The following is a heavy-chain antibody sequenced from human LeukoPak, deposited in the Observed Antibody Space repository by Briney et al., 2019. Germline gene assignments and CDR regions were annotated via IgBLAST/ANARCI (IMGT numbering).Heavy chain of an antibody. CDR3: AKQRIGAGLAVAGTAPFDY. CDR1: GFTFSSYG. V-gene: IGHV3-33*06. CDR2: IWYDGSNK. Sequence: GGSLRLSCAASGFTFSSYGIHWVRQAPGQGLEWVAVIWYDGSNKFYADSVKGRFTISRDNSKNTLFLQMDSLRAEDTAVYYCAKQRIGAGLAVAGTAPFDYWGQGTLVTVSS. J-gene: IGHJ4*02. D-gene: IGHD6-19*01.